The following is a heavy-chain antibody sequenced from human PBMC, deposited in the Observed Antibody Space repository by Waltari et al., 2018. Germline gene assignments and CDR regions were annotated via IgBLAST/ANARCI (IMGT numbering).Heavy chain of an antibody. D-gene: IGHD3-22*01. V-gene: IGHV3-74*01. CDR3: ARVATKTYSSPVPGRPYYYGMDV. Sequence: EEQLVESGGGLAQPGESLRLSCAASGFTFSRYWMDWVRQAPGKGLVWGARIRCDGRSTTYADSVKGRFTSSRDNAKNTLYVQMNRLRAEDTAVYYCARVATKTYSSPVPGRPYYYGMDVWGQGTTVTVSS. CDR1: GFTFSRYW. CDR2: IRCDGRST. J-gene: IGHJ6*02.